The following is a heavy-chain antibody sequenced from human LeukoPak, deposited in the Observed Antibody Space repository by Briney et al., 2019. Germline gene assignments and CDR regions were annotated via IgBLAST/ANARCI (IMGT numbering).Heavy chain of an antibody. CDR1: GGSISSGGYY. Sequence: SETLSLTCTVSGGSISSGGYYWSWMRQHPGKGLEWIGYIYYSGSTYYNPSLKSRVTISVDTSKNQFSLKLSSVTAADTAVYYCARGGTVTTEDGMDVWGQGTTVTVSS. D-gene: IGHD4-17*01. CDR3: ARGGTVTTEDGMDV. CDR2: IYYSGST. J-gene: IGHJ6*02. V-gene: IGHV4-31*03.